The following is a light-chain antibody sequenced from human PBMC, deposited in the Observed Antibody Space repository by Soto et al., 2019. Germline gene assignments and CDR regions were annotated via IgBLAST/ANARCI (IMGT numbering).Light chain of an antibody. CDR2: EVS. CDR1: SXDVGGYNY. CDR3: SSYAGSNKSV. J-gene: IGLJ1*01. Sequence: QSALTQPPSASGSPGQSVTISCTGTSXDVGGYNYVSWYQQHPGKAPKLMIYEVSKRPSGVPDRFSGSKSGDTASLTVSGLQPEDEADYYCSSYAGSNKSVFGTGTKFTVL. V-gene: IGLV2-8*01.